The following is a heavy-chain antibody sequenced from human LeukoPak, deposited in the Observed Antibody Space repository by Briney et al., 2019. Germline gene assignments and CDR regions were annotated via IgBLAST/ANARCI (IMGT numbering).Heavy chain of an antibody. D-gene: IGHD6-13*01. CDR3: ARDRRPSSSSWGDAFDI. J-gene: IGHJ3*02. CDR2: IYTSGST. CDR1: GGSISSGSYY. V-gene: IGHV4-61*02. Sequence: SETLSLTCTVSGGSISSGSYYWSWIRQPAGKGLEWIGRIYTSGSTNYNPSLKSRVTISVDTSKNQFSLKLSSVTAADTAVYYCARDRRPSSSSWGDAFDIWGQGTMVTVSS.